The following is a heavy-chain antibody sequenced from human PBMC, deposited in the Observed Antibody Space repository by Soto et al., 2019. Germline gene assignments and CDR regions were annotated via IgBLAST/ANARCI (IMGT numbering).Heavy chain of an antibody. CDR3: ATEGRSGQDY. D-gene: IGHD6-19*01. Sequence: QLQLQESGPGLVKPSETLSLTCTVSGGSISSSSYYWGWIRQPPGKGLEWIGSIYYSGSTYYNPSLKSRVTISVDTTKNQFSLKLSSVTAADTAVYYCATEGRSGQDYWGQGTLVTVSS. V-gene: IGHV4-39*01. CDR1: GGSISSSSYY. CDR2: IYYSGST. J-gene: IGHJ4*02.